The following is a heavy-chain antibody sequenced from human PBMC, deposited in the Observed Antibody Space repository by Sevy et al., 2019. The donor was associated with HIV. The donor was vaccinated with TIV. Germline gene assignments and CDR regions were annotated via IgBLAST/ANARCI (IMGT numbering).Heavy chain of an antibody. CDR1: RFTFSNYG. CDR2: INRDGSST. J-gene: IGHJ6*02. Sequence: GGSLRLSCAASRFTFSNYGMHWVRQAPGKGLVWVSRINRDGSSTTYADSVKGRFTISRDNAKNTLYLQMNSLRAEDTAVYYCAGSYYGMDVWGQGTTVTVSS. CDR3: AGSYYGMDV. D-gene: IGHD6-25*01. V-gene: IGHV3-74*01.